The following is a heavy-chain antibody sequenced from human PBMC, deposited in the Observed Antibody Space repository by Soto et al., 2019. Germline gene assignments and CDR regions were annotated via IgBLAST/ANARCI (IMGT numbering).Heavy chain of an antibody. CDR1: GYSFSSYW. J-gene: IGHJ5*02. CDR2: IDPTDSYN. CDR3: ARGYGSSWYWLDT. V-gene: IGHV5-10-1*01. D-gene: IGHD6-13*01. Sequence: LKISCKGSGYSFSSYWINWVRQMPGKGLEWMGRIDPTDSYNNYSPSFQGHVTISADKSISTAYLQWSSLKASDTAMYYCARGYGSSWYWLDTWGQGALVTVSS.